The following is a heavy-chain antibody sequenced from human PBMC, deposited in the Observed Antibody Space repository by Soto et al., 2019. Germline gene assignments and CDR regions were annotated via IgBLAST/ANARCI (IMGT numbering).Heavy chain of an antibody. Sequence: SETLSLTCTVSGGSISSYYWSWIRQPPGKGLEWIGYIYYSGSTNYNPSLKSRVTISVDTSKNQFSLKLSSATAADTAVYYCARAYDSSGYYRWGQGTLVTVSS. CDR1: GGSISSYY. J-gene: IGHJ4*02. V-gene: IGHV4-59*01. CDR2: IYYSGST. D-gene: IGHD3-22*01. CDR3: ARAYDSSGYYR.